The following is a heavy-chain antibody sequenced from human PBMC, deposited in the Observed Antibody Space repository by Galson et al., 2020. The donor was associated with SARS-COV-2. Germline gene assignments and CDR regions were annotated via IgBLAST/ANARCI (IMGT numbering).Heavy chain of an antibody. J-gene: IGHJ6*02. CDR3: ARDGTYYDFWSGYYTPYYYYGMDV. Sequence: GGSLRLSCAASGFTFSSYAMHRVRQAPGKGLEWVAVISYDGSNKYYADSVKGRFTISRDNSKNTLYLQMNSLRAEDTAVYYCARDGTYYDFWSGYYTPYYYYGMDVWGQGTTVTVSS. CDR1: GFTFSSYA. V-gene: IGHV3-30*04. D-gene: IGHD3-3*01. CDR2: ISYDGSNK.